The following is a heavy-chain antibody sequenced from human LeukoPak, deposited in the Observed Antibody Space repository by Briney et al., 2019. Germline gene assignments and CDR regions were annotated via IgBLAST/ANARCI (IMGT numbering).Heavy chain of an antibody. Sequence: GGSLRLSCTASGFTFNSYAMTWVRQAPGKGLEWVSNIYNNGGSTYYADSVKGRFTISRDNSKSTLYLQMNSLRAEDTAIYYCARRDSIGWPFDYWGQGTLVTVSS. CDR2: IYNNGGST. CDR1: GFTFNSYA. CDR3: ARRDSIGWPFDY. J-gene: IGHJ4*02. V-gene: IGHV3-23*01. D-gene: IGHD6-19*01.